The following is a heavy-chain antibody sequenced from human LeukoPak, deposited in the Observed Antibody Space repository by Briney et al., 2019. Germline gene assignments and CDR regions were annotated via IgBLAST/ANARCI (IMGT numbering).Heavy chain of an antibody. CDR3: ARVYGGNRIFDAFDI. V-gene: IGHV3-21*01. J-gene: IGHJ3*02. CDR1: GFTFSSYS. Sequence: GGSLRLSCAASGFTFSSYSMNWVRQAPGKGLEWVSSISSSSSSYIYYADSVKGRFTISKDNAKNSLYLQMNSLRAEDTAVYYCARVYGGNRIFDAFDIWGQGTMVTVSS. CDR2: ISSSSSSYI. D-gene: IGHD4-23*01.